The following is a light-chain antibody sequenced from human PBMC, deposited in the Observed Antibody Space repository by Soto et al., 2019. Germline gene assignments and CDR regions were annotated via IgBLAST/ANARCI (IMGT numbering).Light chain of an antibody. V-gene: IGKV3-20*01. CDR1: QSVSSSY. Sequence: EIVLTQSPGTLSLSPGERATLSCRASQSVSSSYLAWYQQKPGQAPRLLIYGASSRATGIPDRFSGSGSGRDFTLTISRLEPEDFAVYYCQECDGLARLTCGGGTKLEIK. CDR2: GAS. CDR3: QECDGLARLT. J-gene: IGKJ4*01.